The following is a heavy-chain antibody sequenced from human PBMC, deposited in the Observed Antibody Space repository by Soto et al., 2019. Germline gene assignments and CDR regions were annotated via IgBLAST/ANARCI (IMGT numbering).Heavy chain of an antibody. D-gene: IGHD2-15*01. CDR1: GYSFTSYW. V-gene: IGHV5-51*01. CDR3: ASGPLLPYGEINYYGMDV. Sequence: PGESLKISCKGSGYSFTSYWIAWVRQMPVKGLEWMGVIYPGDSDTRYSPSFQGQVTISADKSISTAYLQWSSLKASDTAMYYCASGPLLPYGEINYYGMDVWGQGTTVTVSS. J-gene: IGHJ6*02. CDR2: IYPGDSDT.